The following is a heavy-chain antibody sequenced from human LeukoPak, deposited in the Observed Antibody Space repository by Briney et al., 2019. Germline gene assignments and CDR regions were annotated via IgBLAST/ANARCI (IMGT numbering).Heavy chain of an antibody. D-gene: IGHD5-24*01. J-gene: IGHJ4*03. CDR1: GGSFSRYY. CDR3: ARGASISETGYCDF. V-gene: IGHV4-34*01. CDR2: IDHRGDT. Sequence: PSETLSLTCAVHGGSFSRYYWSGIRQSPGKGLEWIAEIDHRGDTNYNPSVKSRVTISVDTSKNQFSLRVRSLSAADTAVYYCARGASISETGYCDFWGQGTLVTVSS.